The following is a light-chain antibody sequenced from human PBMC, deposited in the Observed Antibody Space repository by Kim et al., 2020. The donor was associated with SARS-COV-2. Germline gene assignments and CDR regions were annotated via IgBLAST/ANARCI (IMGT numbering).Light chain of an antibody. V-gene: IGLV3-1*01. Sequence: GAPGKTASITCSGDKLGDKYACWYQQKPGQSPVLVIYQDSKRPSGIPERFSGSNSGNTATLTISGTQAMDEADYYCQAWDSSTWVFGGGTQLTVL. J-gene: IGLJ3*02. CDR2: QDS. CDR3: QAWDSSTWV. CDR1: KLGDKY.